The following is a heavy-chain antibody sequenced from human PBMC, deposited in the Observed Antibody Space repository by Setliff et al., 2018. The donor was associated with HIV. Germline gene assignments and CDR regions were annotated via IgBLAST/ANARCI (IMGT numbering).Heavy chain of an antibody. J-gene: IGHJ4*02. CDR1: GFSFRNFG. CDR2: ISSSDDDT. CDR3: VRDSAASVWVGASVYYFDF. V-gene: IGHV3-21*01. Sequence: PGGSLRLSCTASGFSFRNFGMTWVRQAPGKGLEWVSSISSSDDDTHYADSLRGRFTVSRDNAKSALSLQMNNLSVDDTAVYYCVRDSAASVWVGASVYYFDFWGQGIQVTVSS. D-gene: IGHD1-26*01.